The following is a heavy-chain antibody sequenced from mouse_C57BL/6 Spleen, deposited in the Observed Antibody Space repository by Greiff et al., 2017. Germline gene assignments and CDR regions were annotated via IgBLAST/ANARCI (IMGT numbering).Heavy chain of an antibody. J-gene: IGHJ3*01. Sequence: EVHLVESGGGLVKPGGSLKLSCAASGFTFSSYAMSWVRQTPEKRLEWVATISDGGSYTYYPDNVKGRFTISRDNAKNNLYLQMSHLKSEDTAMYYCARDTPHYDYAWFAYWGQGTLVTVSA. CDR1: GFTFSSYA. V-gene: IGHV5-4*01. D-gene: IGHD2-4*01. CDR3: ARDTPHYDYAWFAY. CDR2: ISDGGSYT.